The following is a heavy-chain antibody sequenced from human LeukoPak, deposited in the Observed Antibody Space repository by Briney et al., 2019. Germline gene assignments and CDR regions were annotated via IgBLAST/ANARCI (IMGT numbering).Heavy chain of an antibody. Sequence: GESLKISCKGSGYSFTSYWIGWVRQMPGKDLEWMGIIYPGDSDTRYSPSFQGQVTISADKSISTAYLQWSSLKASDTAMYYCARTKPRSITIFGVEDYYYYMDVWGKGTTVTVSS. J-gene: IGHJ6*03. V-gene: IGHV5-51*01. D-gene: IGHD3-3*01. CDR2: IYPGDSDT. CDR3: ARTKPRSITIFGVEDYYYYMDV. CDR1: GYSFTSYW.